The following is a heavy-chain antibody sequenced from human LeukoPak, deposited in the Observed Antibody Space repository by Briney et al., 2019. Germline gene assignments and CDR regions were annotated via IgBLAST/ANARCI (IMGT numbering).Heavy chain of an antibody. Sequence: GALRLSCAASGFTISIYAMTWVRLAPGKGLEWVSAISGGGSGTYYADSVKGRFTISRDNSKNTLYLQMNSLRAEDTAVYYCAKDSRGSNVRVFDYWGQGTLVTVSS. CDR1: GFTISIYA. V-gene: IGHV3-23*01. D-gene: IGHD2-8*01. CDR3: AKDSRGSNVRVFDY. J-gene: IGHJ4*02. CDR2: ISGGGSGT.